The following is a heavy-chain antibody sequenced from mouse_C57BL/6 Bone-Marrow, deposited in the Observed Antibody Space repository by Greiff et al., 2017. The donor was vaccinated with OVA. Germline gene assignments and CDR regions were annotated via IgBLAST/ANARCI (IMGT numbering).Heavy chain of an antibody. V-gene: IGHV5-9*01. J-gene: IGHJ3*01. Sequence: EVQVVESGGGLVKPGGSLKLSCAASGFTFSSYTMSWVRQTPEKRLEWVATISGGGGNTYYPDSVKGRFTISRDNAKNTLYLQMSSLRSEDTALYYCARQGTTVVAPAYWGQGTLVTVSA. CDR1: GFTFSSYT. CDR3: ARQGTTVVAPAY. D-gene: IGHD1-1*01. CDR2: ISGGGGNT.